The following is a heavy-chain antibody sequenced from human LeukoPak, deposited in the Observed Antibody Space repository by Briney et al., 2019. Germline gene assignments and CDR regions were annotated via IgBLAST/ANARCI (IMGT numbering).Heavy chain of an antibody. CDR1: DGSINGYY. J-gene: IGHJ3*02. V-gene: IGHV4-59*01. D-gene: IGHD6-13*01. CDR2: MYSGGTT. Sequence: PSETLSLTCTVSDGSINGYYWSWIRQPPGKGLDWIGYMYSGGTTNYSPSLKSRVTISEDMSKNQFSLKLTSVTAADTAVYYCGRNSGHSSTNDAFDIWGKGKMVIVSS. CDR3: GRNSGHSSTNDAFDI.